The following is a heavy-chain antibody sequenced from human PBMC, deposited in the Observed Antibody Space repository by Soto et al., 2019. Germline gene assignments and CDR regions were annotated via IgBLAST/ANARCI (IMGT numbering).Heavy chain of an antibody. V-gene: IGHV4-31*03. CDR2: IYYSGST. Sequence: SETLSLTCTVSGGSISSGGYYWSWIRQHPGKGLEWIGYIYYSGSTYYNPSLKSRVTISVDTSKNQFSLKLSSVTAADTAVYYCARRDRGGYSYGYLPHYYFDYWGQGTLVTVSS. D-gene: IGHD5-18*01. CDR1: GGSISSGGYY. CDR3: ARRDRGGYSYGYLPHYYFDY. J-gene: IGHJ4*02.